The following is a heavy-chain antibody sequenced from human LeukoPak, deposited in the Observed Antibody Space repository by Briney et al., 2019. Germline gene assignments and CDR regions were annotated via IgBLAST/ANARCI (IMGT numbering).Heavy chain of an antibody. V-gene: IGHV3-23*01. CDR2: ISGSGGST. D-gene: IGHD3-3*01. CDR3: AKLPRGDLTIFGVVIPNWFDP. Sequence: PGGSLRLSCAASGFTFSSYAMSWVRQAPGKGLEWVSAISGSGGSTYYADSVKGRFTISRDNSKNTLYLQMNSLRAEDTAVYYCAKLPRGDLTIFGVVIPNWFDPWGQGTLVTVSS. CDR1: GFTFSSYA. J-gene: IGHJ5*02.